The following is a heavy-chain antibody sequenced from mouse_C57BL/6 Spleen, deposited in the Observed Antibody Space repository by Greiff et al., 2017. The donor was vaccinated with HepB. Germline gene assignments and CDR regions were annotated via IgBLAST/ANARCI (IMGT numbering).Heavy chain of an antibody. J-gene: IGHJ2*01. CDR3: ARPYYGSLYYFDY. D-gene: IGHD1-1*01. CDR1: GYSFTGYY. Sequence: VQLQQSGPELVKPGASVKISCKASGYSFTGYYMNWVKQSPEKSLEWIGEINPSTGGTTYNQKFKAKATLTVDKSTSTAYMQLKSLTSEDSAVYYCARPYYGSLYYFDYWGKGTTLTVSS. V-gene: IGHV1-42*01. CDR2: INPSTGGT.